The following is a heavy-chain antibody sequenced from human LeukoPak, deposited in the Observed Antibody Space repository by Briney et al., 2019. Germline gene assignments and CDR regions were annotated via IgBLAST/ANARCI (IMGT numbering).Heavy chain of an antibody. D-gene: IGHD4-23*01. Sequence: PGGSLRLSCAASGFTFSSYWMPWVRQAPGTGLVWVSRIKTDGSSTTYADSVRGRFTISRDNAKNTLYLQMNSLRAEDTAVYYCVRVPTGSNSPFDYWGQGTLVTVSS. CDR3: VRVPTGSNSPFDY. CDR1: GFTFSSYW. V-gene: IGHV3-74*01. CDR2: IKTDGSST. J-gene: IGHJ4*02.